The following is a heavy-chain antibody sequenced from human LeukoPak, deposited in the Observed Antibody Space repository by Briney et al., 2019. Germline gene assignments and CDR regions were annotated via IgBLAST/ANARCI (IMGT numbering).Heavy chain of an antibody. D-gene: IGHD6-19*01. Sequence: GESLKISCKGSGYSFTNYWIGWVRQKPGKGLEWMGIIYPHDSDTTYSPSFQGQVTISADKSINTAYLQWSGLRASDTAIYYCARLGGWQNFDYWGQGTLVTVSS. CDR2: IYPHDSDT. J-gene: IGHJ4*02. CDR3: ARLGGWQNFDY. CDR1: GYSFTNYW. V-gene: IGHV5-51*01.